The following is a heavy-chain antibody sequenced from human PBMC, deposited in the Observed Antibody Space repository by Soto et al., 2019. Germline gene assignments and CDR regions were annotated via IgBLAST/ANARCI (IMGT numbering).Heavy chain of an antibody. CDR3: ARAKNYDFWMFDP. D-gene: IGHD3-3*01. CDR1: GGSISSGDYY. J-gene: IGHJ5*02. Sequence: SETLSLTCTVSGGSISSGDYYWSWIRQPPGKGLEWIVYIYYSGSIYYNPSLKSRVTISVDTSKNQFSLKLSSVTDADTAVYYCARAKNYDFWMFDPWGQGTLVTVSS. CDR2: IYYSGSI. V-gene: IGHV4-30-4*01.